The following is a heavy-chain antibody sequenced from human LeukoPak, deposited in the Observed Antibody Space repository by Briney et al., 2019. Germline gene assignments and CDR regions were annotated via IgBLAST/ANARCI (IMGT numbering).Heavy chain of an antibody. J-gene: IGHJ6*02. CDR2: ISYDGSSK. Sequence: PGRSLRLSCAASGFTFSGYGMHWLRQAPGKGLEGVALISYDGSSKYYADSVKGRFTISRDNSKNTLFLQMNSLRAEDTAVYYCAKGEGSGWEDPDYYYGMDVWGQGTTVTVSS. CDR1: GFTFSGYG. V-gene: IGHV3-30*18. CDR3: AKGEGSGWEDPDYYYGMDV. D-gene: IGHD6-19*01.